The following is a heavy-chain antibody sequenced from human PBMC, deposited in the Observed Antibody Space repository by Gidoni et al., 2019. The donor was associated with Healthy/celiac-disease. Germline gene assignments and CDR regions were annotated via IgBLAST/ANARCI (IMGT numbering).Heavy chain of an antibody. CDR3: ARGKSPPGQKLGKGGGFDP. V-gene: IGHV4-34*01. D-gene: IGHD1-26*01. J-gene: IGHJ5*02. CDR2: INHSGIT. Sequence: VQLQQCGAGLSNPSETLSLTCAVYGRSFSGYYWSWIRQPPGKGLEWIEEINHSGITNYNPSLKSRVTISVDTSKNQFSLKLSSVTAADPAVYYCARGKSPPGQKLGKGGGFDPWGQGTLVTVSS. CDR1: GRSFSGYY.